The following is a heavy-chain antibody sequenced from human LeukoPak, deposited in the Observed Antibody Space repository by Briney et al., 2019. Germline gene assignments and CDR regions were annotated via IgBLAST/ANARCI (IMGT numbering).Heavy chain of an antibody. CDR2: IRGSGGST. D-gene: IGHD6-19*01. CDR3: AKDGLSSGWY. V-gene: IGHV3-23*01. CDR1: GFTFSSYA. J-gene: IGHJ4*02. Sequence: GGSLRLSCAASGFTFSSYAMSWVREAPGKGLEWVSAIRGSGGSTYYADSVKGRFTISRDNSKNTLYLQMNSLRAEDTAVYYCAKDGLSSGWYWGQGTLVTVSS.